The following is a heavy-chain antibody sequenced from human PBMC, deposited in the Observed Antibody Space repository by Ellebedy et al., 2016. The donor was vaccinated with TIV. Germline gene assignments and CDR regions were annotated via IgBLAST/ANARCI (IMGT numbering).Heavy chain of an antibody. D-gene: IGHD5/OR15-5a*01. Sequence: SETLSLXCTVSGGSISSYYWSWIRQPPGKGLEWIGYIYYSGSTNYNPSLKSRVTISVDTSKNQFSLKLSSVTAADTAVYYCARSVDDWYFDLWGRGTLVTVSS. V-gene: IGHV4-59*01. J-gene: IGHJ2*01. CDR3: ARSVDDWYFDL. CDR2: IYYSGST. CDR1: GGSISSYY.